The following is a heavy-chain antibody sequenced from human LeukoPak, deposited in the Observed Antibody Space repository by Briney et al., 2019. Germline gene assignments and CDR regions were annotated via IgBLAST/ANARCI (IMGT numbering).Heavy chain of an antibody. V-gene: IGHV3-23*01. CDR2: IGVGGSNT. J-gene: IGHJ2*01. D-gene: IGHD3/OR15-3a*01. CDR1: GFTFSSYA. CDR3: AKAWTDYWCFDL. Sequence: GGSLRLSCAVSGFTFSSYAMTWVRQAPGKGLEWVSAIGVGGSNTFYADSVKGRFTISRDNSKNTLYLQVNSLRAEDTAVYYCAKAWTDYWCFDLWGRGTLVTVSS.